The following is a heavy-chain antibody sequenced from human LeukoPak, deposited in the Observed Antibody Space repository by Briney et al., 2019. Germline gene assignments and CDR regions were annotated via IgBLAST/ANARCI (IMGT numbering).Heavy chain of an antibody. CDR3: AKWTTVTKYYYYYYYMDV. CDR1: GFTFSSYE. V-gene: IGHV3-48*03. CDR2: ISSSGSTI. Sequence: GGTLRLSCAASGFTFSSYEMNWVRQAPGKGLEWVSYISSSGSTIYYADSVKGRFTISRDNSKNTLYLQMNSLRAEDTAVYYCAKWTTVTKYYYYYYYMDVWGKGTTVTISS. J-gene: IGHJ6*03. D-gene: IGHD4-17*01.